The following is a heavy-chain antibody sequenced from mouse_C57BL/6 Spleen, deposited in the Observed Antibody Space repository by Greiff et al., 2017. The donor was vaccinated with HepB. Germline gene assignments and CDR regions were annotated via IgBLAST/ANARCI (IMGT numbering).Heavy chain of an antibody. V-gene: IGHV1-82*01. D-gene: IGHD2-1*01. CDR2: IYPGDGDT. J-gene: IGHJ4*01. CDR1: GYAFSSSW. Sequence: VQLQQSGPELVKPGASVKISCKASGYAFSSSWMNWVKQRPGKGLEWIGRIYPGDGDTNYNGKFKGKATLTADKSSSTAYMQLSSLTSEDSAVYFCASNYGNYGAMDYWGQGTSVTVSS. CDR3: ASNYGNYGAMDY.